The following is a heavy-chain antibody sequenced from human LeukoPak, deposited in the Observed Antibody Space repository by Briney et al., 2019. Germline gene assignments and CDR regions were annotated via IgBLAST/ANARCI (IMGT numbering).Heavy chain of an antibody. Sequence: GGSLRLSCAASGFTVSSNYMSWVRQAPGKGLEWVSVIYSGGSTYYADSVKGRFTISRDNSKNTLYLQMNSLRAEDTAVYYCAKDRKWLARPDYWGQGTLVTVSS. J-gene: IGHJ4*02. V-gene: IGHV3-66*01. CDR2: IYSGGST. CDR3: AKDRKWLARPDY. CDR1: GFTVSSNY. D-gene: IGHD6-19*01.